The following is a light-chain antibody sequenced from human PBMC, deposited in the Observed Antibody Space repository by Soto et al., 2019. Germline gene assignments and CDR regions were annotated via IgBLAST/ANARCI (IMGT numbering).Light chain of an antibody. J-gene: IGLJ2*01. CDR2: TNN. V-gene: IGLV1-40*01. Sequence: QSVLTQPPSVSGAPGQRVTISCSGSSSNIGAGYDVHWYRQLPGTAPKLLIYTNNNRPSGVPVRFSGSKSGTSASLAITGLQAEDEADYYCQSYDNSLSGRVVFGGGTKVTVL. CDR3: QSYDNSLSGRVV. CDR1: SSNIGAGYD.